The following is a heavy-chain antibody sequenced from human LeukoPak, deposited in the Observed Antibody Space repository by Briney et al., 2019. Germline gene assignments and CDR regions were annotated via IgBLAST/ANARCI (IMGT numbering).Heavy chain of an antibody. Sequence: GGSLRLSCAASGFTFSSYSMNWVRQAPGKGLEWVSYISSSSSTIYYADSVKGRFTISRDNAKNSLYLQMNSLRAEDTAVYYCARDRGYSGYDMGDYYYYYYMDVWGKGTTVTVSS. CDR2: ISSSSSTI. CDR1: GFTFSSYS. V-gene: IGHV3-48*01. D-gene: IGHD5-12*01. J-gene: IGHJ6*03. CDR3: ARDRGYSGYDMGDYYYYYYMDV.